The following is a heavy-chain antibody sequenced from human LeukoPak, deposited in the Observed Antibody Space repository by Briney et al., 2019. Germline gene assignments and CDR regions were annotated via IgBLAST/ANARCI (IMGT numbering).Heavy chain of an antibody. D-gene: IGHD1-26*01. Sequence: PGGSLRLSCAASEFTVSTNYMSWVRQAPGKGLEWVSIIYSGGTTYYADSVKGRFTISRDNSKNALYLQMNSLRAEDTAVYYCARDPGGDGGSYYYFDSWGQGTLVTVSS. CDR2: IYSGGTT. J-gene: IGHJ4*02. CDR3: ARDPGGDGGSYYYFDS. CDR1: EFTVSTNY. V-gene: IGHV3-66*01.